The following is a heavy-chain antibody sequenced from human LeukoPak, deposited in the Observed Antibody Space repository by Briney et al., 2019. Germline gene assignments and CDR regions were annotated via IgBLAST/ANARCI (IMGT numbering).Heavy chain of an antibody. CDR2: IYHSGST. Sequence: SETLSLTCTVSGGSISSSSYYWGWIRQPPGKGLEWIGSIYHSGSTYYNPSLKSRVTISVDTSKNQFSLKLSSVTAADTAVYYCARDHCSSTSCLDIWGQGTMVTVSS. V-gene: IGHV4-39*07. CDR3: ARDHCSSTSCLDI. CDR1: GGSISSSSYY. D-gene: IGHD2-2*01. J-gene: IGHJ3*02.